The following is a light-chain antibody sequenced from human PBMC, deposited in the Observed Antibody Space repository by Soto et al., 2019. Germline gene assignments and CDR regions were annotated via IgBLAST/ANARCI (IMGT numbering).Light chain of an antibody. CDR3: LQDNNYPIT. CDR2: AAS. V-gene: IGKV1-6*01. J-gene: IGKJ4*01. Sequence: AIQMTQSPSSLSASVGDRVTITCRASQGVGTDFAWYQEQPGTAPKLLIYAASNLQSGVPSRFSGSGSGTDFTLTISNLQPEDFATYYWLQDNNYPITFGGGTKVDIK. CDR1: QGVGTD.